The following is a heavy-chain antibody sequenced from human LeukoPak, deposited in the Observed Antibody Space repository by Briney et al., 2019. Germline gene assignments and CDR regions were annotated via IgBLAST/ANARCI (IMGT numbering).Heavy chain of an antibody. J-gene: IGHJ4*02. CDR3: AIESGSYFGLRYFDY. CDR2: IIPIFGTA. V-gene: IGHV1-69*05. Sequence: SVKVSCKASGYTFTGYYMHWVRQAPGQGLEWMGRIIPIFGTANYAQKFQGRVTITTDESTSTAYMELSSLRSEDTAVYYCAIESGSYFGLRYFDYWGQGTLVTVSS. D-gene: IGHD1-26*01. CDR1: GYTFTGYY.